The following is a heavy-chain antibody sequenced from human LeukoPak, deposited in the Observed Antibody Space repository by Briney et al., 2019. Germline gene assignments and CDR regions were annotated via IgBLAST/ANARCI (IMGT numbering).Heavy chain of an antibody. CDR2: ISGSGAST. CDR3: VKDIQLST. CDR1: AFTLSSYG. V-gene: IGHV3-23*01. D-gene: IGHD5-24*01. Sequence: GGSLRLSCAASAFTLSSYGMSGVRQAPGKGLEWVSAISGSGASTDYANSVKGRFTISRDNSKNTLYLQMNSLRAEDTAVYYCVKDIQLSTWGLGTMVTVSS. J-gene: IGHJ3*01.